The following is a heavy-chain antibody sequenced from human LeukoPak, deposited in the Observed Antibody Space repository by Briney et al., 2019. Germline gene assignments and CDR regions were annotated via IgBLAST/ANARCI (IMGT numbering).Heavy chain of an antibody. CDR1: GFTFSSYG. Sequence: PGRSLRLSCAASGFTFSSYGMHWVRQAPGKGLEWVSAISGSGGSTYYADSVKGRFTISRDNSKNTLYLQMNSLRAEDTAVYYCAKVRIQLWLRRFDYWGQGTLVTVSS. CDR2: ISGSGGST. CDR3: AKVRIQLWLRRFDY. J-gene: IGHJ4*02. V-gene: IGHV3-23*01. D-gene: IGHD5-18*01.